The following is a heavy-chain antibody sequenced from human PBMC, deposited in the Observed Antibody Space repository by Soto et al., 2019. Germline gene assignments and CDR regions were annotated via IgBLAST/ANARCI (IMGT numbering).Heavy chain of an antibody. CDR1: GFTLSSYW. V-gene: IGHV3-7*05. Sequence: EVQMVESGGGLVQPGGSLRLSCAASGFTLSSYWLSWVRQAPGKGLEWVANINRDGSEAYYVDSVKGRFTISRDNAKNSLYLQMSSLRAEDSAMYYCARGGGNFDFWGQGTLFTVSS. CDR2: INRDGSEA. J-gene: IGHJ4*02. CDR3: ARGGGNFDF.